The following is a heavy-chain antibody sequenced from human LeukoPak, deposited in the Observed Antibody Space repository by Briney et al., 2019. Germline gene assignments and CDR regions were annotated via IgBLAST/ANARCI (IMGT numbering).Heavy chain of an antibody. Sequence: GGSLRLSCAASRFTFSSSAMSWVRQAPGKGLEWVAAISGSGGRTYYADSVKGRFTISRDNSKNTLSLQMNSLRDEDTATYYCAIEVYCGRDCYNPGYGVDVWGQGTTVTVSS. CDR1: RFTFSSSA. D-gene: IGHD2-21*02. CDR2: ISGSGGRT. V-gene: IGHV3-23*01. CDR3: AIEVYCGRDCYNPGYGVDV. J-gene: IGHJ6*02.